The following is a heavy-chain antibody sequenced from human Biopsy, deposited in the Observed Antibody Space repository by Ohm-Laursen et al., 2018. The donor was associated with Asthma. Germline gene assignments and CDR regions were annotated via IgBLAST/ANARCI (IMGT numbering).Heavy chain of an antibody. D-gene: IGHD3-10*01. V-gene: IGHV4-61*01. J-gene: IGHJ6*02. CDR2: IYYTGSD. Sequence: TLSLTCTVSGGSVSTGSYYWSWIRQPPGKGLEWLGFIYYTGSDNYNPSLKSRVTISVDTSKNQFSLRLNSVTAADTAVYYCARGPNYHGSGRAPIGMDVWGQGTTVTVSS. CDR1: GGSVSTGSYY. CDR3: ARGPNYHGSGRAPIGMDV.